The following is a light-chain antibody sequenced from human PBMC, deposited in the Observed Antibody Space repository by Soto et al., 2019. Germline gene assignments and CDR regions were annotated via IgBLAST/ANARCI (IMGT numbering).Light chain of an antibody. CDR2: GAS. J-gene: IGKJ1*01. CDR3: QQYTNSPEWT. Sequence: EIVLTQSPGTLSLSPGERATLSCRASQSVGGNVLAWYQQKPGQAPRLLIYGASTRATGIPDRFSGSGSGTDFTITISRLEPEDFAVYHCQQYTNSPEWTFGQGTNVEIK. V-gene: IGKV3-20*01. CDR1: QSVGGNV.